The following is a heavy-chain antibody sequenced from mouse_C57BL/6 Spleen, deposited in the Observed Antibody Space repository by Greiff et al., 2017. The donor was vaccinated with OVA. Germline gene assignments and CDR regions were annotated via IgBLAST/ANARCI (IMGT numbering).Heavy chain of an antibody. CDR2: ISYDGSN. CDR3: AREGIKGAMDY. J-gene: IGHJ4*01. V-gene: IGHV3-6*01. Sequence: EVQRVESGPGLVKPSQSLSLTCSVTGYSITSGYYWNWIRQFPGNKLEWMGYISYDGSNNYNPSLKNRISITRDTSKNQFFLKLNSVTTEDTATYYCAREGIKGAMDYWGQGTSVTVSS. CDR1: GYSITSGYY. D-gene: IGHD1-3*01.